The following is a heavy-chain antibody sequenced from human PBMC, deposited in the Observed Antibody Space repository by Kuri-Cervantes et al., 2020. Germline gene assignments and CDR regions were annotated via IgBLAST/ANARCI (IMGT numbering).Heavy chain of an antibody. CDR1: GYTFTSYY. CDR2: INPSGGST. CDR3: ARVGIVGARYYYGMDV. V-gene: IGHV1-46*01. J-gene: IGHJ6*02. D-gene: IGHD1-26*01. Sequence: ASVKVSCKASGYTFTSYYMHWVRQAPGQGLEWMGIINPSGGSTNYAQKLQGRVTMTTDTSTSTAYMELRSLRSDDAAVYYCARVGIVGARYYYGMDVWGQGTTVTVSS.